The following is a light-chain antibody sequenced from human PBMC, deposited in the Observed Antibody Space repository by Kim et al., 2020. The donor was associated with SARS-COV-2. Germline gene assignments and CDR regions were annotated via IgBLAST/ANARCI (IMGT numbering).Light chain of an antibody. CDR1: QNINSH. J-gene: IGKJ3*01. CDR2: AAS. V-gene: IGKV1-39*01. Sequence: DIQMTQSPSSLSASVGDRVTITCRTSQNINSHLNWYHQKPGRAPKLLIYAASTWQGGVPSRFSGSGSETDFTLTISSLQPEDFATYFCQQTYISPFTFGHGTKVDIK. CDR3: QQTYISPFT.